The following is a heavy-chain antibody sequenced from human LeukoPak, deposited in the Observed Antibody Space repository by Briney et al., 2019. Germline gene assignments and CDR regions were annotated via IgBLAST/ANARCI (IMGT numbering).Heavy chain of an antibody. CDR1: GGSISSYY. V-gene: IGHV4-4*07. CDR2: IYTSGST. D-gene: IGHD3-22*01. J-gene: IGHJ6*03. CDR3: ARDHYDSTGRYYYYMDV. Sequence: SETLSLTCTVSGGSISSYYWSWIRQPAGKGLEWIGRIYTSGSTNYNPFLKSRVTMSVDTSKSQFSLRLSSVTAADTAVYYCARDHYDSTGRYYYYMDVWGKGTTVTVSS.